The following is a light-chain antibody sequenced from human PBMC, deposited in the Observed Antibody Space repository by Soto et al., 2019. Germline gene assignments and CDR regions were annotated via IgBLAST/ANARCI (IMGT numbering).Light chain of an antibody. J-gene: IGLJ2*01. Sequence: QSVLTQPPSVSAAPGQKVTISCSGSSSNIGHNYVSWYQQLPGTAPKLLIYDSNKRPSGIPDRFPGSKSGTSATLGITGLQTGDEADYYCGTWDTTLSAGVFGGGTKLTVL. V-gene: IGLV1-51*01. CDR1: SSNIGHNY. CDR2: DSN. CDR3: GTWDTTLSAGV.